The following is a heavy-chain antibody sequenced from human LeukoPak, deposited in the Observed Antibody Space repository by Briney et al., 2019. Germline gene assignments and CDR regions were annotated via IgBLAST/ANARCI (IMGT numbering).Heavy chain of an antibody. J-gene: IGHJ4*02. CDR1: GFTFSSYG. CDR3: AKAGIVGATTYFDY. D-gene: IGHD1-26*01. CDR2: ISYDGSNK. V-gene: IGHV3-30*18. Sequence: PGRSLRLSFAASGFTFSSYGMHWVRQAPGKGLEWVAVISYDGSNKYYADSVKGRFTISRDNSKNTLYLQMNSLRAEDTAVYYCAKAGIVGATTYFDYWGQGTLVTVSS.